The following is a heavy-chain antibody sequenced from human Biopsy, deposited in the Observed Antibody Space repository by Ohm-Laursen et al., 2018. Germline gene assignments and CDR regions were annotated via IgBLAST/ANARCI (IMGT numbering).Heavy chain of an antibody. CDR3: GRAVRNQLLTDP. D-gene: IGHD1-7*01. Sequence: GASVKVSCKASGYTFTSYDITWGRQASGQGPEWIGWLNPVSGNSNFGQKFRGRVTVTSDTSISTAYMELSGLTSDDTATYYCGRAVRNQLLTDPWGQGTLVTVTS. CDR1: GYTFTSYD. CDR2: LNPVSGNS. J-gene: IGHJ5*02. V-gene: IGHV1-8*01.